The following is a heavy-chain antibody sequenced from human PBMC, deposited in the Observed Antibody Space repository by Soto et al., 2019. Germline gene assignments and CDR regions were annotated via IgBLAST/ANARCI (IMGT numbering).Heavy chain of an antibody. CDR2: LYYSGNT. V-gene: IGHV4-59*01. Sequence: SETLSLTCTVSGASISTYYWTWIRQAPGKGLEWIGYLYYSGNTNYNPSLKSRVTMSVDTSKNHFYLTLTSATAADTAVYFCARRGSEGGLDVWGQGTTVTVSS. J-gene: IGHJ6*02. D-gene: IGHD3-10*01. CDR1: GASISTYY. CDR3: ARRGSEGGLDV.